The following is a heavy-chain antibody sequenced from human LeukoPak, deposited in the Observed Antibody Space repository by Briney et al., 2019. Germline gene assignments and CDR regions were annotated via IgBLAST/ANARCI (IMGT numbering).Heavy chain of an antibody. J-gene: IGHJ4*02. CDR1: GGSISSSTYY. Sequence: PSETLSLTCTVSGGSISSSTYYWGWLRQPPGKGLEWIGNIYYSGCTYHSPSLKSRVTISVDTSKNQFSLKLSSVTATDTAVYYCARDYGDFAFDSWGQGTLVTVSS. CDR3: ARDYGDFAFDS. CDR2: IYYSGCT. V-gene: IGHV4-39*02. D-gene: IGHD4-17*01.